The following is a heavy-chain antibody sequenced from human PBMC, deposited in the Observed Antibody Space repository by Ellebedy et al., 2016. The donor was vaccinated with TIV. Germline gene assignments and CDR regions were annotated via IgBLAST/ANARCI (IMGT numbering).Heavy chain of an antibody. D-gene: IGHD4-17*01. CDR3: ARVGLYGDYFPAFDI. J-gene: IGHJ3*02. CDR1: GGSISSGGYS. Sequence: SETLSLXCAVSGGSISSGGYSWSWIRQPPGKGLEWIGSIYYSGSTYYNPSLKSRVTISVDTSKNQFSLKLSSVTAADTAVYYCARVGLYGDYFPAFDIWGQGTMVTVSS. V-gene: IGHV4-39*07. CDR2: IYYSGST.